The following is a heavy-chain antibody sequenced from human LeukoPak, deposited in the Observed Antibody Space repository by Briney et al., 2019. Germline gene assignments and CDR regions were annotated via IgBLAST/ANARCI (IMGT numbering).Heavy chain of an antibody. CDR1: GFTFSSYA. CDR2: ISGSGGST. V-gene: IGHV3-23*01. D-gene: IGHD1-26*01. J-gene: IGHJ4*02. Sequence: GRSLRLSCAASGFTFSSYAMSWVRQAPGKGLEWVSGISGSGGSTYYADSVKGRFTVSRDNSKNTLYLQMNSLRAEDTAVYYCAKDLVGATGDYWGQGTLVTVSS. CDR3: AKDLVGATGDY.